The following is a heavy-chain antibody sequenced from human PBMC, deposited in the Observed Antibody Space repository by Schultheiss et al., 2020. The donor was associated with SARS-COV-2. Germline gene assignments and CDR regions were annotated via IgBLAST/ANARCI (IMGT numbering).Heavy chain of an antibody. Sequence: GGSLRLSCAASGFTFSAFAMSWVRQAPGKGPEWVSTISSTGGNSYYLDSVKGRFTISRDNSKNTLYLQLSSLSADDTAVYYCAKDPGGWLMRGYFDQWGQGTLVTVSS. J-gene: IGHJ4*02. CDR3: AKDPGGWLMRGYFDQ. V-gene: IGHV3-23*01. D-gene: IGHD6-19*01. CDR1: GFTFSAFA. CDR2: ISSTGGNS.